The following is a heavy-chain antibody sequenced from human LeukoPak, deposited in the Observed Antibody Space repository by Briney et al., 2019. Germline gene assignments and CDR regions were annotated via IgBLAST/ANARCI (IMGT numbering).Heavy chain of an antibody. V-gene: IGHV3-74*01. Sequence: GGSLRLSCAASGFAFSKYWIHWVRQRPGEGLMWVSRINNDGSATVYADSVRGRFTISRDNDENTVYLQMSSLRSEDTAVYYCVRAGHQDYYYFDLWGRGTLVSVTS. J-gene: IGHJ2*01. CDR2: INNDGSAT. CDR1: GFAFSKYW. CDR3: VRAGHQDYYYFDL.